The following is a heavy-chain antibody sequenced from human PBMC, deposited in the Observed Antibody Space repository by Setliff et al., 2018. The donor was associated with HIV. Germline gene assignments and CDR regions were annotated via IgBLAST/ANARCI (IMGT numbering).Heavy chain of an antibody. J-gene: IGHJ6*03. Sequence: PSETLSLPCTVSGGSISSYYWSWVRQPPGKGLEWIGYIYYSGSTNYNPSLKSRVTVSVDTSKNQFSLKLSSVTAADTAVYYCARGHMLITYYYYYYMDVWGKGTTVTVSS. V-gene: IGHV4-59*01. CDR2: IYYSGST. CDR3: ARGHMLITYYYYYYMDV. D-gene: IGHD3-10*02. CDR1: GGSISSYY.